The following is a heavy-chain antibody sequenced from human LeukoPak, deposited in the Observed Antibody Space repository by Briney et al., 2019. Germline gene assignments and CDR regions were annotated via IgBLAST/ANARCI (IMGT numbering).Heavy chain of an antibody. CDR2: INPSGTST. D-gene: IGHD6-13*01. J-gene: IGHJ4*02. Sequence: ASVKVSCKASGYTFTSYYIHWVRQAPGQGLEWMGIINPSGTSTRYAQKFQGRVTMTRDTSTTTVYMELSTLRSEDTAVYYCARGAAAEVAYYFDYWGQGTLVTVSS. CDR3: ARGAAAEVAYYFDY. V-gene: IGHV1-46*01. CDR1: GYTFTSYY.